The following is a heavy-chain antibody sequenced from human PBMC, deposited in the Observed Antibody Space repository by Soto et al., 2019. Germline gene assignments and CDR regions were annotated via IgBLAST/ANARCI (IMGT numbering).Heavy chain of an antibody. J-gene: IGHJ3*01. CDR1: GGSITPYY. CDR3: ARQQYTVVTAFDV. Sequence: SETLSLTCSVSGGSITPYYWRWNRQPPGEGLEWIGYVSYSGNTDYNPSLKSRVSISVDTSKNEFSLKLNSLTAADAAIYFCARQQYTVVTAFDVWGQGTMVTV. CDR2: VSYSGNT. D-gene: IGHD2-15*01. V-gene: IGHV4-59*01.